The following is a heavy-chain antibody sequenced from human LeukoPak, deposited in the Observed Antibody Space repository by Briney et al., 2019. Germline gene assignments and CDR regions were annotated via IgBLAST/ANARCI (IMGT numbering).Heavy chain of an antibody. Sequence: PSVTLSLTCAVYGGSFSGYYWSWIRQPPGKGLEWIGEINHSGSTNYNPSLKSRVTISVDTSKNQFSLKLSSVTAADTAVYYCHYDSSGIVDAFDIWGQGTMVTVSS. V-gene: IGHV4-34*01. CDR3: HYDSSGIVDAFDI. J-gene: IGHJ3*02. CDR1: GGSFSGYY. CDR2: INHSGST. D-gene: IGHD3-22*01.